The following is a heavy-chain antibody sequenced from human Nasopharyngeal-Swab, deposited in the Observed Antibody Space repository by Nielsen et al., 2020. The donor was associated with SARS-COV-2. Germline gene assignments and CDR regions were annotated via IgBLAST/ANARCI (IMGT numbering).Heavy chain of an antibody. J-gene: IGHJ6*03. V-gene: IGHV3-13*04. Sequence: GGSLRLSCAASGFTFSSYDMHWVRQATGKGLEWVPAIGTAGDTYYPGSVKGRFTISRENAKNSLYLQMNSLRAGDTAVYYCAREAWETYYDFWSGYRYYYMDVWGKGTTVTVSS. CDR1: GFTFSSYD. CDR3: AREAWETYYDFWSGYRYYYMDV. D-gene: IGHD3-3*01. CDR2: IGTAGDT.